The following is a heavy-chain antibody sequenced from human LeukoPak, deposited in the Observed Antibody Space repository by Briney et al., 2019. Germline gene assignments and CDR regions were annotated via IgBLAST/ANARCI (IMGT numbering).Heavy chain of an antibody. CDR2: ISNDGSTT. CDR3: NVRWGPNSDY. Sequence: GRSLRLSCAASGFTFSTFWMHWVRQTPGKGLVWVSRISNDGSTTHYADSVKGRFTLSRDNAKNTLFLHMNSLRAEDTAVYYCNVRWGPNSDYWGQGTLVTVSS. CDR1: GFTFSTFW. J-gene: IGHJ4*02. D-gene: IGHD7-27*01. V-gene: IGHV3-74*01.